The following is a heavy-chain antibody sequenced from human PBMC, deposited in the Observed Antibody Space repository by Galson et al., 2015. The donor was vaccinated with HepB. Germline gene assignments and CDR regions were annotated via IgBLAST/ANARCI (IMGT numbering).Heavy chain of an antibody. CDR3: ASITGEIAVAFEYYFDY. Sequence: SVKVSCKASGGTFSSYAISWVRQAPGQGLEWMGGIIPIFGTANYAQKFQGRVTITADKSTSTAYMELSSLRSEDTAVYYCASITGEIAVAFEYYFDYWGQGTLVTVSS. V-gene: IGHV1-69*06. CDR2: IIPIFGTA. CDR1: GGTFSSYA. J-gene: IGHJ4*02. D-gene: IGHD6-19*01.